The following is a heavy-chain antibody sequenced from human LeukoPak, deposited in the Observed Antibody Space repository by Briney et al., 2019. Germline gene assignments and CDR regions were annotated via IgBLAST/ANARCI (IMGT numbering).Heavy chain of an antibody. CDR2: MNPNSGNT. D-gene: IGHD6-13*01. Sequence: ASVKVSCKASGYTFTSYDINWVRQATGQGLEWMGWMNPNSGNTGYAQKFQGRVTMTRNTSISTAYMELSSLRSEDTAVYYCARMYREGYRYYYYYMDVWGKGTTVTISS. V-gene: IGHV1-8*01. CDR1: GYTFTSYD. J-gene: IGHJ6*03. CDR3: ARMYREGYRYYYYYMDV.